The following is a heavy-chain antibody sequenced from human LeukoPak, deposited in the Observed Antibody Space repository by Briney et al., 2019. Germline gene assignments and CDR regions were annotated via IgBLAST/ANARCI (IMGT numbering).Heavy chain of an antibody. CDR3: ARVGGYGDYFDY. J-gene: IGHJ4*02. V-gene: IGHV3-30*03. CDR1: GFTFSSYG. CDR2: ISYDGSNK. Sequence: GGSLRLSCAASGFTFSSYGMHWVRQAPGKGLEWVAVISYDGSNKYYTDSVKGRFTISRDNSKNTLYLQMNSLRAEDTAMYYCARVGGYGDYFDYWGQGTLVTVSS. D-gene: IGHD4-17*01.